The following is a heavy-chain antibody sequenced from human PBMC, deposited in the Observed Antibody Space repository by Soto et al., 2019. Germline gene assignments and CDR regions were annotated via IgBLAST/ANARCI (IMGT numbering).Heavy chain of an antibody. V-gene: IGHV1-46*01. CDR3: ARALVSPYYFDY. CDR1: GYTFTSTW. CDR2: INPYGGAA. Sequence: ASVKVSCKASGYTFTSTWMHWVRQAPGQGLEWMGIINPYGGAATYAEKFQGRVTMTRDTSTATDYMELSSLRSEDTAMYYCARALVSPYYFDYWGQGTLVTVSS. J-gene: IGHJ4*02. D-gene: IGHD6-6*01.